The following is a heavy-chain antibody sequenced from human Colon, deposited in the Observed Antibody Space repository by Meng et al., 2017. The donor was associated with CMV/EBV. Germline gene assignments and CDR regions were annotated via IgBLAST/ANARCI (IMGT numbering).Heavy chain of an antibody. CDR2: ISHDGGNK. V-gene: IGHV3-30*04. J-gene: IGHJ5*02. D-gene: IGHD4-11*01. CDR3: ARASNSSFDP. CDR1: GFTFSAYP. Sequence: LSWAAVGFTFSAYPIHWVRQAPGKGLEWVAIISHDGGNKYFADSVKGRFTISRDNSQHTVNLQMSSLRDDDTAVYYCARASNSSFDPWGQGTLVTVSS.